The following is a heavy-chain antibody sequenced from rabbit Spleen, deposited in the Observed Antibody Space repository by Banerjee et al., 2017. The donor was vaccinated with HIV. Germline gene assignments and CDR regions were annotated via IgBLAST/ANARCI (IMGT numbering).Heavy chain of an antibody. CDR3: ARDLIGIIGWNFYL. J-gene: IGHJ3*01. V-gene: IGHV1S40*01. D-gene: IGHD1-1*01. CDR1: GFSFSSSYY. CDR2: INTYTGKS. Sequence: QSLEESGGDLVKPEGSLTLTCTASGFSFSSSYYMCWVRQAPGKGLEWIACINTYTGKSVYASWATGRFTISRTSSITVTLQMTSLTAADTATYFCARDLIGIIGWNFYLWGQGTLVTVS.